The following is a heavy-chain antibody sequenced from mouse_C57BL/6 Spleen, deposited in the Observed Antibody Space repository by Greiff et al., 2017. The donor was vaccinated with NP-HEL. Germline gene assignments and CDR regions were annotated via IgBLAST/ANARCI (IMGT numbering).Heavy chain of an antibody. CDR1: GYTFTSYW. D-gene: IGHD1-1*01. CDR3: ARVDYGSSSPFWY. Sequence: VMLVEPGAELARPGSSVKLSCKASGYTFTSYWISWVKQRTGQGLEWIGEIYPCSGDTHYNQKFKDKATLTVDKSSSTAYMQLSSLTSEDSAVYFCARVDYGSSSPFWYWGKGAPVT. CDR2: IYPCSGDT. V-gene: IGHV1-81*01. J-gene: IGHJ1*03.